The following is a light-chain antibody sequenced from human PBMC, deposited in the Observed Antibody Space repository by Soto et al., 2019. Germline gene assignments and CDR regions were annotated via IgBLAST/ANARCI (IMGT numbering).Light chain of an antibody. CDR3: QPSYSTPTP. Sequence: DIQMTQSPSSLSASVGDRVTITCRASQSISSYLNWYQQKPGKAPKLLIYAASSLQSGVPSRFSGSGSGTDFTLTISSLQPEDFATYSCQPSYSTPTPFGPRTRPEIK. CDR1: QSISSY. J-gene: IGKJ5*01. V-gene: IGKV1-39*01. CDR2: AAS.